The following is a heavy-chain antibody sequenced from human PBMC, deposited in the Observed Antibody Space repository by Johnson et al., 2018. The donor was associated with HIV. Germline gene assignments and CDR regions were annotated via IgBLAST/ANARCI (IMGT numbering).Heavy chain of an antibody. V-gene: IGHV3-15*01. D-gene: IGHD1-7*01. Sequence: VQLVESGGGLVKPGGSLRLSCAASGFTFSNAWMSWVRQAPGKGLEWVGRITSKPDGGTTDYDATVKGRFTISRDDSKNTLYLQMNSRTPEDTAVYYCTTGTGTTTLYAFDIWGQGTMVTVSP. CDR1: GFTFSNAW. CDR3: TTGTGTTTLYAFDI. CDR2: ITSKPDGGTT. J-gene: IGHJ3*02.